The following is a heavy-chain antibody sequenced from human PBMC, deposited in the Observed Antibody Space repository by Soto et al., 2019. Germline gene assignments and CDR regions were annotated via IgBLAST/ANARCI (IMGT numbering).Heavy chain of an antibody. V-gene: IGHV3-30*18. CDR3: AKDYDFWSASVNPYFDS. J-gene: IGHJ4*02. Sequence: QAQLVESGGGVVQPGTSLRLSCAASGFTFAHYAMHWVRHSPGKGLEWVAFMSHDENRKLYSDSVKGRFTISRDNSKSTVYLQMSRLRAEDTAVYYCAKDYDFWSASVNPYFDSWGLGTLVTVSS. CDR2: MSHDENRK. D-gene: IGHD3-3*01. CDR1: GFTFAHYA.